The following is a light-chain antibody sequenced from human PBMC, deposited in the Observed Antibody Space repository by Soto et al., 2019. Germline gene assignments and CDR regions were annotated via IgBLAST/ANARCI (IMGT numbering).Light chain of an antibody. CDR3: GTWDSSLSGVV. J-gene: IGLJ2*01. CDR1: SSNIGNNY. Sequence: QSVLTQPPSVSAAPGQKVTISCCGSSSNIGNNYVSWYQQLPGTAPKLLIYENNKRPSGIPDRFSGSKSGTSATLGVTGLQTGDEADYYCGTWDSSLSGVVFGGGTKLTVL. CDR2: ENN. V-gene: IGLV1-51*02.